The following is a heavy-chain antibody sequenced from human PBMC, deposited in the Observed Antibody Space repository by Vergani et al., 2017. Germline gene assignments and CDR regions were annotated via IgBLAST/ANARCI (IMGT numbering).Heavy chain of an antibody. CDR1: GGSISSYY. CDR3: ARLSGYCSSTSCYTRGGIDY. V-gene: IGHV4-59*01. CDR2: IYYSGST. Sequence: QVQLQESGPGLAKPSETLSLTCTVSGGSISSYYWSWIRQPPGKGLEWIGYIYYSGSTNYNPSLKSRVTISVDTSKNQFSLKLSSVTAADTAVYYCARLSGYCSSTSCYTRGGIDYWGQGTLVTVSS. D-gene: IGHD2-2*02. J-gene: IGHJ4*02.